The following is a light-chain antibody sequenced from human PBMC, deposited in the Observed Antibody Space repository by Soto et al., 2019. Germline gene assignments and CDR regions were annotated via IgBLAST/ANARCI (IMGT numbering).Light chain of an antibody. CDR3: QQYCTSPST. V-gene: IGKV3-20*01. CDR2: GAS. J-gene: IGKJ1*01. CDR1: QRGTNNY. Sequence: EIVLTQSPGTLSLSPGERATLSCRASQRGTNNYLAWYQQKPGQPPRLLIYGASSRATGIPDRFSGSGSGTDFTLTISRLEPEDLAVYYCQQYCTSPSTFGQGTKVEIK.